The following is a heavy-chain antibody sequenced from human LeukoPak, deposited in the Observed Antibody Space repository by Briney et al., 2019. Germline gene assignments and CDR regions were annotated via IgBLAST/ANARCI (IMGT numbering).Heavy chain of an antibody. CDR2: IYYSGST. V-gene: IGHV4-61*01. Sequence: SETLSLTCTVSGGSISSSSYYWGWIRQPPGKGLEWIGYIYYSGSTNYNPSLKSRVTISVDTSKNQFSLKLSSVTAADTAVYYCARDSRDYYYGMDVWGQGTTVTVSS. J-gene: IGHJ6*02. CDR1: GGSISSSSYY. CDR3: ARDSRDYYYGMDV.